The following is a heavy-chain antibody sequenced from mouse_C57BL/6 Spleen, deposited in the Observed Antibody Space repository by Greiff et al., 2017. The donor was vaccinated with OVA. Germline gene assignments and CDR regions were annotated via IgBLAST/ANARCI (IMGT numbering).Heavy chain of an antibody. J-gene: IGHJ4*01. V-gene: IGHV1-80*01. D-gene: IGHD6-1*01. CDR3: ARSTDSYAMDY. Sequence: QVQLKESGAELVKPGASVKISCKASGYAFSSYWMNWVKQRPGKGLEWIGQIYPGDGDTNYNGKFKGKATLTADKSSSTAYMQLSSLTSEDSAVYFCARSTDSYAMDYWSQGTSVTVSS. CDR2: IYPGDGDT. CDR1: GYAFSSYW.